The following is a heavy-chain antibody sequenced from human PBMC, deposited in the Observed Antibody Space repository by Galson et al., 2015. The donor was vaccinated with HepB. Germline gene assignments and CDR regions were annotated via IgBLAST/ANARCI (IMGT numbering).Heavy chain of an antibody. J-gene: IGHJ4*02. Sequence: SLRLSCAASGFTFSSYGMHWVRQAPGKGLEWVAVIWYDGSNKYYADSVKGRFTISRDNSKNTLYLQMNSLRAEDTAVYYCARGGSYSSGWYVGYWGQGTLVTVSS. CDR3: ARGGSYSSGWYVGY. CDR1: GFTFSSYG. CDR2: IWYDGSNK. D-gene: IGHD6-19*01. V-gene: IGHV3-33*01.